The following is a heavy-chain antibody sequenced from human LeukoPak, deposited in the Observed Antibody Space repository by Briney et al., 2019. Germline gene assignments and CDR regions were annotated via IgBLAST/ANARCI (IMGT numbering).Heavy chain of an antibody. CDR1: GFTFSSYG. J-gene: IGHJ4*02. D-gene: IGHD6-19*01. V-gene: IGHV3-33*01. CDR3: XXXXXXXXXSSGSISFDY. Sequence: PGGSLRLSCAASGFTFSSYGMHWVRQAPGKGLEWVAVIWYDGSNKYYADSVKGRFTISRDNSKNTLYLQMNSLRAEDTAVYYXXXXXXXXXXSSGSISFDYWGQGTLVTVSS. CDR2: IWYDGSNK.